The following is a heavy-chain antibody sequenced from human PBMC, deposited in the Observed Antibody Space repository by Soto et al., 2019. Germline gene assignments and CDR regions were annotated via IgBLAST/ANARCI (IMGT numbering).Heavy chain of an antibody. V-gene: IGHV1-24*01. CDR3: ATHALLDLRSGVDY. CDR1: GYTPNELS. Sequence: ASVKVSCKVSGYTPNELSMHWVRQAPGKGLEWMGGFDPEDGETIYAQKFQGRVTMTEDTSTDTAYMELSSLRSEDTAVYYCATHALLDLRSGVDYWGQGTLVTVSS. D-gene: IGHD3-10*01. CDR2: FDPEDGET. J-gene: IGHJ4*02.